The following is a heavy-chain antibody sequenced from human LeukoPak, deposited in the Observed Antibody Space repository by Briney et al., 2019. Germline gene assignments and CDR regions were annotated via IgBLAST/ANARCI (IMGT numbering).Heavy chain of an antibody. CDR2: IYSDNT. J-gene: IGHJ4*02. D-gene: IGHD4/OR15-4a*01. V-gene: IGHV3-53*01. CDR3: ARRAGAYSHPYDY. CDR1: GFTFSRHS. Sequence: GGSLRLSCAASGFTFSRHSINWVRQAPGKGLEWVSFIYSDNTHYSDSVKGRFTISRDNSKNTLYLQMNSLRAEDTAVYYCARRAGAYSHPYDYWGQGTLVTVSS.